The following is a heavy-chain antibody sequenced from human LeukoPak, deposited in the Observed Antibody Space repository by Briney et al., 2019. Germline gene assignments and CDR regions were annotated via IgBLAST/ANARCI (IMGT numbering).Heavy chain of an antibody. V-gene: IGHV3-30-3*01. D-gene: IGHD6-13*01. CDR3: AKAPLAAAGGLKYSDY. CDR2: VSYDGSTK. Sequence: PGGSLRLSCAASGFTFSNYAMHWVRQAPGTGLEWVAIVSYDGSTKYYAASVEGRFTISRDNSKNTLYLQMNSLRAEDTAVYYCAKAPLAAAGGLKYSDYWGQGTLVTVSS. J-gene: IGHJ4*02. CDR1: GFTFSNYA.